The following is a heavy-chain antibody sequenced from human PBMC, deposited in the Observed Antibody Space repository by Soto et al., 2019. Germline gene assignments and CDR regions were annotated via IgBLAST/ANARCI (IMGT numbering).Heavy chain of an antibody. CDR3: AAPTTNYYYGMDV. J-gene: IGHJ6*02. CDR1: GFTFSSYS. D-gene: IGHD4-4*01. V-gene: IGHV3-21*01. CDR2: ISSSSSYI. Sequence: GGSLRLSCAASGFTFSSYSMNWVRQAPGKGLEWVSSISSSSSYIYYADSVKGRFTISRDNAKNSLYLQMNSLRAEDTAVYYCAAPTTNYYYGMDVWGQGTTVTGSS.